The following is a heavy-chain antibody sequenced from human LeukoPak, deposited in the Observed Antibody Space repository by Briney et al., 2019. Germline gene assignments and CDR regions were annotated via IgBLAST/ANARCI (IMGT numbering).Heavy chain of an antibody. CDR2: IGSDGST. Sequence: GGSLRLSCSASGFTFSSYAMHWVRQAPGKGLDWVSAIGSDGSTYYADSVKGRFTISRDNSKNTLYLQMNSLRGEDTAVYYCAKGRETSSWYNFDYWGQGTLVTVSS. D-gene: IGHD6-13*01. CDR3: AKGRETSSWYNFDY. CDR1: GFTFSSYA. V-gene: IGHV3-23*01. J-gene: IGHJ4*02.